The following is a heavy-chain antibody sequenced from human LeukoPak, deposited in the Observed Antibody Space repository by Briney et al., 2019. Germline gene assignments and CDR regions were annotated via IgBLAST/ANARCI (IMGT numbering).Heavy chain of an antibody. Sequence: GRSLSLSGEASGFTFSSYGRQWLRQAPGMGPEGVSVISHDGTVTHYADSVKGRFTISRDSSTNTLYLQMDSLRTEDTAVYYCAKEGSQYASSWFDYWGQGTLVTVSS. CDR1: GFTFSSYG. J-gene: IGHJ4*02. CDR3: AKEGSQYASSWFDY. V-gene: IGHV3-30*18. CDR2: ISHDGTVT. D-gene: IGHD6-13*01.